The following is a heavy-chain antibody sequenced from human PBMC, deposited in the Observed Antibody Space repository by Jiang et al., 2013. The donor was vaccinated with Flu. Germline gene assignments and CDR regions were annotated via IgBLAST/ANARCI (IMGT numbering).Heavy chain of an antibody. V-gene: IGHV1-3*01. CDR3: ARDPVLRDYYYGMDV. J-gene: IGHJ6*04. Sequence: SGAEVKKPGASVKVSCKASGYTFTSYAMHWVRQAPGQRLEWMGWINAGNGNTKYSQKFQGRVTITRDTSASTAYMELSSLRSEDTAVYYCARDPVLRDYYYGMDVWGKRDHGHRLL. CDR2: INAGNGNT. CDR1: GYTFTSYA.